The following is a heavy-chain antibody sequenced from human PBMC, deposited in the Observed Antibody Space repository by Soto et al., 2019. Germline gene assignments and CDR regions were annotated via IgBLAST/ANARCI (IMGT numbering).Heavy chain of an antibody. Sequence: QVQLQESGPGLVKPSQTLSLTCTVSGGSICSGGYYCSWIRQQPGKGLEWIGYIYYSGSTYYNPSLKSRVTTSVDTSKNQFSLKLSSVTAADTAVYYCARDRDNRRGMVVWGQGTTVTVSS. V-gene: IGHV4-31*03. CDR1: GGSICSGGYY. D-gene: IGHD1-20*01. J-gene: IGHJ6*02. CDR2: IYYSGST. CDR3: ARDRDNRRGMVV.